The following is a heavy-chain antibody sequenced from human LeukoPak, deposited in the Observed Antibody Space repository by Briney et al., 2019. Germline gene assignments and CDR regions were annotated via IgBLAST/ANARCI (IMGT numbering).Heavy chain of an antibody. J-gene: IGHJ4*02. Sequence: TGGSLRLSCAASGFTFSSYAMSWVRRAPGKGLEWVSAISGSGSSTYYADSVKGRFTISRDNSKNTLYLQMNSLRAEDTAVYYCAKNRLIGVPAAIGYWGQGTLVTVSS. CDR3: AKNRLIGVPAAIGY. CDR2: ISGSGSST. D-gene: IGHD2-2*01. V-gene: IGHV3-23*01. CDR1: GFTFSSYA.